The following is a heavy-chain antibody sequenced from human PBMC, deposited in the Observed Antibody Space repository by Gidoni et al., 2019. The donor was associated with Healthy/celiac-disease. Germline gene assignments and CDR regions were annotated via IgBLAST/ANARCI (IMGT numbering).Heavy chain of an antibody. V-gene: IGHV3-9*01. J-gene: IGHJ6*02. CDR1: GFTFDDYA. Sequence: EVQLVESGGGLVQPGRSLRLSCAASGFTFDDYAMHWVRHAPGKGLEWVSGISWNSGSIGYADSVKGRFTISRDNAKNSLYLQMNSLRAEDTALYYCAKDNCSGGSCYYYYGMDVWGQGTTVTVSS. CDR3: AKDNCSGGSCYYYYGMDV. D-gene: IGHD2-15*01. CDR2: ISWNSGSI.